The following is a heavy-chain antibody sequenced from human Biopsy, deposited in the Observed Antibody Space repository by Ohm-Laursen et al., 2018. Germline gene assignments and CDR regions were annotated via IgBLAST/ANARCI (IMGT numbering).Heavy chain of an antibody. CDR3: ARDSGILNYGNFKYYHYYGMDV. V-gene: IGHV4-4*08. CDR1: GGSFSGYY. Sequence: SETLSLTCIVSGGSFSGYYWSWIRQPPGKGLEWIGYISGSSNTNYNPSLKSRVTLSTDTSETQFSLRLSSVTAADTAVYYCARDSGILNYGNFKYYHYYGMDVWGQGTKVTVSS. D-gene: IGHD4-11*01. CDR2: ISGSSNT. J-gene: IGHJ6*02.